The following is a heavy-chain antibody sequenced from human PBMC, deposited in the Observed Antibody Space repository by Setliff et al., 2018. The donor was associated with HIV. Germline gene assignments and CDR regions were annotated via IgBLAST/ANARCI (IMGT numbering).Heavy chain of an antibody. CDR3: TKVGYCSSASCYASDY. Sequence: GGSLRLSCAASGFTFDDYAMHWVRQASGKGLEWVGRIRTKANSYATAYGAAVKGRFTISRDDSKNTAYLQMNSLKTEDTAVYYCTKVGYCSSASCYASDYWGQGTLVTVSS. V-gene: IGHV3-73*01. J-gene: IGHJ4*02. CDR1: GFTFDDYA. CDR2: IRTKANSYAT. D-gene: IGHD2-2*01.